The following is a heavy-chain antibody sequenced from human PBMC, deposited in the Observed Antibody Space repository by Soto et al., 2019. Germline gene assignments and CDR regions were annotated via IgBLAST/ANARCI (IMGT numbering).Heavy chain of an antibody. CDR3: AKDRKKYYYYMDV. J-gene: IGHJ6*03. CDR2: MSYDGSDK. V-gene: IGHV3-30*18. CDR1: GFTFSNYG. Sequence: GGSLRLSCAASGFTFSNYGMHWVRQAPGKGLEWVAVMSYDGSDKYYADSVKDRFSISRDNSKNTLYLQMNSLRPEDTAVYYCAKDRKKYYYYMDVWGKGTTVTVSS.